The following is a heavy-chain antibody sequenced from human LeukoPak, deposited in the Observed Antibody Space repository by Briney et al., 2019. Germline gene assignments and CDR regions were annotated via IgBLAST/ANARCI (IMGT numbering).Heavy chain of an antibody. Sequence: GGSLRLSCAASGFTVSSNYMSWVRQAPGKGPEWVSVIYPGGSTYYADSVKGRFTISRDNSKSTLYLQMNSLRVEDTAVYYCTGRGLYSSSWWAFDVWGQGTVVTVSS. CDR2: IYPGGST. CDR1: GFTVSSNY. J-gene: IGHJ3*01. D-gene: IGHD6-13*01. V-gene: IGHV3-53*01. CDR3: TGRGLYSSSWWAFDV.